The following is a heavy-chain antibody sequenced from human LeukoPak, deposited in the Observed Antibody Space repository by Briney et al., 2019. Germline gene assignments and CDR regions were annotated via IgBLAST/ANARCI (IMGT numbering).Heavy chain of an antibody. D-gene: IGHD6-19*01. Sequence: PGGSLRLSCAVSGFPFSIYEMNWVRQAPWKGLEWVSNIGSSGTTIYYAASVKGRFSISRANDKSSLYLQMNSLRVEDTAVYYCALLAVASDFDYWGQGALVTVSS. J-gene: IGHJ4*02. CDR3: ALLAVASDFDY. CDR2: IGSSGTTI. CDR1: GFPFSIYE. V-gene: IGHV3-48*03.